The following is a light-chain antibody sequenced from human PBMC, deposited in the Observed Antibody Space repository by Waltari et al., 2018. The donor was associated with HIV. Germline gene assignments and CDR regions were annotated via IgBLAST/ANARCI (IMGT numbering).Light chain of an antibody. V-gene: IGLV2-14*01. Sequence: QTALTPPASVSGSPGPSITLSCTGTGSYVVVYNYVPWYQQRPGKGPTLIIYEVTNRPSGVSDRFSGSKSGNTASLTISGLQTEDEADYYCSSYVSTSSLGLFGGGTKLTVL. J-gene: IGLJ2*01. CDR1: GSYVVVYNY. CDR2: EVT. CDR3: SSYVSTSSLGL.